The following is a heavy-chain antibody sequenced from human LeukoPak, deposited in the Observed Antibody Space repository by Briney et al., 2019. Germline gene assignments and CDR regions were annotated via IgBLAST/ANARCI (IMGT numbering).Heavy chain of an antibody. Sequence: GGSLRLSCAASGFTFSSYSMNWVRQAPGKGLEWVSYISSSSSTIYYADSVKGRFTISRDNAKNSLYLQISSLRAEDTALYYCARDLPHSSGYYPDAFDIWGQGTMVTVSS. V-gene: IGHV3-48*04. J-gene: IGHJ3*02. D-gene: IGHD3-22*01. CDR2: ISSSSSTI. CDR3: ARDLPHSSGYYPDAFDI. CDR1: GFTFSSYS.